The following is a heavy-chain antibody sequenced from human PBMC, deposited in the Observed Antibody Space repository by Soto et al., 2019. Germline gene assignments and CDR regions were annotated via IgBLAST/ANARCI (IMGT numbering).Heavy chain of an antibody. V-gene: IGHV3-23*01. J-gene: IGHJ4*02. Sequence: EVQLLESGGGLIQPGGSLRLSCAASGFTFSSYAMSWVLQAPGKGLEWVSTISGSGGSTYYADSLKGRFTISRDNTKNTLYLQMSSRRADDTAVYYCAKGYSSGWRGGYYFYYWGQGTLVTVSS. D-gene: IGHD6-19*01. CDR1: GFTFSSYA. CDR2: ISGSGGST. CDR3: AKGYSSGWRGGYYFYY.